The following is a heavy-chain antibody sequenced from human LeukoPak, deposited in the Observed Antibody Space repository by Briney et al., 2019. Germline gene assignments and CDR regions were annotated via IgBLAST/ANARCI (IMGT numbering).Heavy chain of an antibody. J-gene: IGHJ1*01. D-gene: IGHD3-22*01. CDR3: AKDQVGYYYDSSGLGEYFQH. V-gene: IGHV3-30*18. CDR2: ISYDGSHK. CDR1: GITFRSYG. Sequence: GGSLRLSCAASGITFRSYGMHWVRQAPGKGLEWVAVISYDGSHKYYADSVKGRFSISRDNSKNTLYLQMNSLRADDTAVYYCAKDQVGYYYDSSGLGEYFQHWGQGTLVTVSS.